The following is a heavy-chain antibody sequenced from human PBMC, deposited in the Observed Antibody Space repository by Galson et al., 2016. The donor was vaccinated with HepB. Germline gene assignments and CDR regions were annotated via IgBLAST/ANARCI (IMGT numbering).Heavy chain of an antibody. D-gene: IGHD6-13*01. CDR2: IYHSGST. Sequence: ETLSLTCAVSGGSISSSNWWSWVRQPPGKGLEWIGEIYHSGSTNYNSSLKSRVTISVGKSKNQFSLKVSSVTAADTAVYYCAREGSSWYSDYWGQGTLVTVSS. V-gene: IGHV4-4*02. CDR1: GGSISSSNW. CDR3: AREGSSWYSDY. J-gene: IGHJ4*02.